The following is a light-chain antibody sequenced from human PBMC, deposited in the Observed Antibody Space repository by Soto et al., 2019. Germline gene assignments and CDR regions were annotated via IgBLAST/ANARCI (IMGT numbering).Light chain of an antibody. J-gene: IGKJ2*01. CDR1: QSISNW. V-gene: IGKV1-5*03. CDR3: QQYKTYNT. CDR2: KAT. Sequence: DIQMTQSPSTLSASVGDRVIITCRASQSISNWLAWYQQKPGKAPKVLIHKATTLVSGVPSRFSGRGSGTEFTLTISSLQPDGFATYYCQQYKTYNTFGQGTKLEIK.